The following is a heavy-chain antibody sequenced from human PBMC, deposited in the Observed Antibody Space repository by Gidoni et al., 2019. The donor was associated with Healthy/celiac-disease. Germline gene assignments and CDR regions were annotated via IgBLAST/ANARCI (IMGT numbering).Heavy chain of an antibody. Sequence: QVQLVESGGGVVQPGRSLRLSCAASGFPFSSYGMHWVRQAPGKGLEWVAVIWYDGSNKYYADSVKGRFTISRDNSKNTLYLQMNSLRAEDTAVYYCARDTVTRTSGWFDPWGQGTLVTVSS. J-gene: IGHJ5*02. V-gene: IGHV3-33*01. CDR1: GFPFSSYG. CDR2: IWYDGSNK. CDR3: ARDTVTRTSGWFDP. D-gene: IGHD4-4*01.